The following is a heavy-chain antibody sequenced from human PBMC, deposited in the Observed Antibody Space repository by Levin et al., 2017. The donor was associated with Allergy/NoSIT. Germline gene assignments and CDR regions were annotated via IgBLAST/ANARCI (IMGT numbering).Heavy chain of an antibody. D-gene: IGHD2-15*01. Sequence: SQTLSLTCTVSGGSVSSASYYWSWIRQPPGKGLEWIGYIYYSGSTNYNPSLKSRVTMSVDTTKNQFSLGLSSVTAADTAVYYCARTSYCSGGSCYVLRFDYWGQGTLATVSS. CDR3: ARTSYCSGGSCYVLRFDY. CDR2: IYYSGST. J-gene: IGHJ4*02. V-gene: IGHV4-61*01. CDR1: GGSVSSASYY.